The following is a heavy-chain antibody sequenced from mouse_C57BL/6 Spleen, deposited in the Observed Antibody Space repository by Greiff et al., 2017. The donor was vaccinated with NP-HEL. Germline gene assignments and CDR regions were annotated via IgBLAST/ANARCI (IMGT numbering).Heavy chain of an antibody. CDR2: IYPGDGDT. D-gene: IGHD1-1*01. J-gene: IGHJ4*01. V-gene: IGHV1-80*01. Sequence: VQLQQSGAELVKPGASVKISCKASGYAFSSYWMNWVKQRPGKGLEWIGQIYPGDGDTNYNGKFKGKATLTADKSSSTAYMQLSSLTSEDSAVYFCARSTVGGTMDYWGQGTSVTVSS. CDR3: ARSTVGGTMDY. CDR1: GYAFSSYW.